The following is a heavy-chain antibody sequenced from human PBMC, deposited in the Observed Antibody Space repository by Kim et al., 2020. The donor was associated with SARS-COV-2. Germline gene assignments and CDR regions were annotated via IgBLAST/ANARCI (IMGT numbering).Heavy chain of an antibody. J-gene: IGHJ4*02. CDR2: IYYSGST. Sequence: SETLSLTCTVSGGSNSSSSYYWGWIRQPPGKGLEWIGSIYYSGSTYYNPSLKSRVTISVDTSKNQFSLKLSSVTAADTAVYYCARLKGTSITIFGVVIMGYYFDYWGQGTLVTVSS. CDR1: GGSNSSSSYY. CDR3: ARLKGTSITIFGVVIMGYYFDY. V-gene: IGHV4-39*01. D-gene: IGHD3-3*01.